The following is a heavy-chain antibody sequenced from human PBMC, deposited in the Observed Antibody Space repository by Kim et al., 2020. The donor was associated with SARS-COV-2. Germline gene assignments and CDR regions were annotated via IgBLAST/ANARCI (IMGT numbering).Heavy chain of an antibody. CDR1: GFTFGDYA. CDR3: TRSQGSYDILTGYYTSQFDP. Sequence: GGSLRLSCTASGFTFGDYAMSWFRQAPGKGLEWVGFIRSKAYGGTTEYAASVKGRFTISRDDSKSIAYLQMNSLKTEDTAVYYCTRSQGSYDILTGYYTSQFDPWGQGTLVTVSS. D-gene: IGHD3-9*01. V-gene: IGHV3-49*03. CDR2: IRSKAYGGTT. J-gene: IGHJ5*02.